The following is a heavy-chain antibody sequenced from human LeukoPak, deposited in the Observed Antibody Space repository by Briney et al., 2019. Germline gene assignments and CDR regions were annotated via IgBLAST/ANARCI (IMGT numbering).Heavy chain of an antibody. CDR2: LYSNSIT. D-gene: IGHD3-22*01. Sequence: GGSLRLSCAASGFTFRNVWMSWVRQAPGKGLEWVSVLYSNSITYYADSVKGRFTISRDSSKNTLHLQMNSLRAEDTAVYYCARGITMMIVAPGYWGQGTLVTVSS. V-gene: IGHV3-53*01. J-gene: IGHJ4*02. CDR1: GFTFRNVW. CDR3: ARGITMMIVAPGY.